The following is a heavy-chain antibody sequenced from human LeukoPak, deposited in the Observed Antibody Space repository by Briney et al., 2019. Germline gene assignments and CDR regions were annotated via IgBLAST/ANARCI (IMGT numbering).Heavy chain of an antibody. CDR1: GYTFTSFD. Sequence: ASVKVSCKASGYTFTSFDINWVRHTGQGLEWMGWMSPNSGNTGYAQKFQGRVTMTEDTSTDTAYMELSSLRSEDTAVYYCATAFLTTVTFDYWGQGTLVTVSS. CDR3: ATAFLTTVTFDY. V-gene: IGHV1-8*01. D-gene: IGHD4-17*01. CDR2: MSPNSGNT. J-gene: IGHJ4*02.